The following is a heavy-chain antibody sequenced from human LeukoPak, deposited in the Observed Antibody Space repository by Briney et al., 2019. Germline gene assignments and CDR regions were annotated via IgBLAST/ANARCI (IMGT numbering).Heavy chain of an antibody. CDR2: INHSGST. CDR1: GGSFSGYY. Sequence: PSETLSLTCAVYGGSFSGYYWSWIRQPPGKGLEWIGEINHSGSTNYNPSLKSRVTISVDTSKNQFSLKLSSVTAADTAVYYCARGANYYDSSGYCYLFDYWGQGTLVTVSS. J-gene: IGHJ4*02. V-gene: IGHV4-34*01. D-gene: IGHD3-22*01. CDR3: ARGANYYDSSGYCYLFDY.